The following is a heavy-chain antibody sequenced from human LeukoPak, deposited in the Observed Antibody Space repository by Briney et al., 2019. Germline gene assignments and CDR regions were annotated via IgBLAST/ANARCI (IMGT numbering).Heavy chain of an antibody. CDR1: GYTFTSYY. V-gene: IGHV1-46*01. D-gene: IGHD3-22*01. CDR2: INPSGGST. Sequence: ASVKVSCKASGYTFTSYYMHWVRQAPGQGLEWMGIINPSGGSTSYAQKFQGRVTMTRDMSTSTVYMELSSLRSEDTAVYYCARDAEDYYDSSGYYYDYWGQGTLVTVSS. J-gene: IGHJ4*02. CDR3: ARDAEDYYDSSGYYYDY.